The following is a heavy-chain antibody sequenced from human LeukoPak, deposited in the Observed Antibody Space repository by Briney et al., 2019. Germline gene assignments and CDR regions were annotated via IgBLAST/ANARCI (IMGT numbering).Heavy chain of an antibody. J-gene: IGHJ5*02. V-gene: IGHV3-74*01. Sequence: PGGSLRLSCAASGFTFSSYWMHWLRQAPATALEWPSRINSDGSSTSYADSVKVRFTISRDNAKNTLYLQMNSLRAEDTAVYYCATSTSRAKNWFDPWGQGTLVTVSS. CDR1: GFTFSSYW. CDR3: ATSTSRAKNWFDP. CDR2: INSDGSST. D-gene: IGHD2-2*01.